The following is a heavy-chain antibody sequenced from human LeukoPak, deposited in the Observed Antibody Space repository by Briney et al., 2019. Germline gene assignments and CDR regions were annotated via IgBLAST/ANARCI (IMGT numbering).Heavy chain of an antibody. D-gene: IGHD3-10*01. CDR2: ISYDGSNK. CDR1: GFTFSSYG. J-gene: IGHJ4*02. Sequence: GGSLRLSCAASGFTFSSYGMHWVRQAPGKGLEWVAVISYDGSNKYYADSVKGRFTISRDNSRNTLYLQMNSLRAEDTAVYYCASTSASGWGQGTLVTVSS. V-gene: IGHV3-30*03. CDR3: ASTSASG.